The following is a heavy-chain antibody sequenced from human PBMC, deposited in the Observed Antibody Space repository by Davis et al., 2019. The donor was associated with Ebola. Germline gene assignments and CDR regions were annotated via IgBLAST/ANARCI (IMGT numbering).Heavy chain of an antibody. Sequence: GGSLRLSCTASGFTFGDYAMSWVRQAPGKGLEWVGFIRSKAYGGTTEYAASVKGRFTISRDNAKNSLYLQMNSLRAEDTALYYCAKDISTGTSSFDYWGQGTLVTVSS. J-gene: IGHJ4*02. D-gene: IGHD1-7*01. CDR3: AKDISTGTSSFDY. CDR2: IRSKAYGGTT. V-gene: IGHV3-49*04. CDR1: GFTFGDYA.